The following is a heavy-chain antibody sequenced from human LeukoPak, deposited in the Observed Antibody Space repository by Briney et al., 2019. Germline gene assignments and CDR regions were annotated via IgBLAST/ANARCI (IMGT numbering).Heavy chain of an antibody. V-gene: IGHV4-39*01. J-gene: IGHJ6*03. CDR1: GGSISSSSYY. D-gene: IGHD3-10*01. Sequence: SETLSLTCTVSGGSISSSSYYWGWIRQPPGKGLEWIGSIYYSGSTYYNPSLKSRVTISVDTSKNQFSLKLSSVTAADTAVYYCARAPFRGVARAYYYYMDVWGKGTTVTVSS. CDR2: IYYSGST. CDR3: ARAPFRGVARAYYYYMDV.